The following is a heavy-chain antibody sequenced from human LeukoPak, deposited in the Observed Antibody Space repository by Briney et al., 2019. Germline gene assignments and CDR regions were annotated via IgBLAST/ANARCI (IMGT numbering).Heavy chain of an antibody. J-gene: IGHJ4*02. CDR2: INPNSGGT. CDR3: ARGRAGDYFDS. Sequence: ASVKVSCKTSGYTFTGYFIHWVRQASGQGLEWMGWINPNSGGTSNLQKFQGRVAMTRDTSISTAYMDLSRLRSDDTAVYYCARGRAGDYFDSWGQGTLVTVSS. CDR1: GYTFTGYF. V-gene: IGHV1-2*02.